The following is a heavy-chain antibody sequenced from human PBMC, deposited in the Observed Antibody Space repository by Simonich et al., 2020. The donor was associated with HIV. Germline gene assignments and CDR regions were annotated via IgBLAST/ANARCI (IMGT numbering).Heavy chain of an antibody. Sequence: QLQLQESGPGLVKPSETLSLTCTVSGGSISSSSYYWGWIRQPPGKGLEWIGSIYYSGSTYYNPSIKSRVTRSVDTSKNQFSLKLSSVTAADTAVYYCARREDEAIGGYFDYWGQGTLVTVSS. CDR1: GGSISSSSYY. V-gene: IGHV4-39*01. CDR2: IYYSGST. CDR3: ARREDEAIGGYFDY. J-gene: IGHJ4*02.